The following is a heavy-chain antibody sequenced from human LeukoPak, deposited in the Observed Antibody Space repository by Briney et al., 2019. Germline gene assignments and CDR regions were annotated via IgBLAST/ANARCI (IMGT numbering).Heavy chain of an antibody. Sequence: GGSLRLSCAVSGLTFSNFKMNWVRQAPGKGLEWVSYISDSGRTTFYADSVKGRFTISRDNAKNSLYLQMSSLRVEDTAVYYCASWAGNTQSDSWSGPFDYWGQGTLVTVSS. CDR2: ISDSGRTT. CDR3: ASWAGNTQSDSWSGPFDY. D-gene: IGHD3-3*01. J-gene: IGHJ4*02. V-gene: IGHV3-48*03. CDR1: GLTFSNFK.